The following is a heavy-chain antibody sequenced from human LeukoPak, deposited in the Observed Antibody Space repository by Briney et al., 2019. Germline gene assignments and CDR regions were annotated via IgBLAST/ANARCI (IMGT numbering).Heavy chain of an antibody. CDR1: DGSISSYY. D-gene: IGHD2-8*01. Sequence: SETLSLTCTVSDGSISSYYWSWIRQPPGKGLEWIGYIYYSGSTNYNPSLKSRVTISIDTSKKQFSLNLSSVTAADTAVYYCTRHRQYDADVFDIWGQGTMVTVSS. CDR3: TRHRQYDADVFDI. CDR2: IYYSGST. V-gene: IGHV4-59*08. J-gene: IGHJ3*02.